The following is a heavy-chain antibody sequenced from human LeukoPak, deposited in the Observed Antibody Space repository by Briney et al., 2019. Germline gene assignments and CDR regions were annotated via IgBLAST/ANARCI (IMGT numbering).Heavy chain of an antibody. CDR2: INHSGST. CDR1: GGSFSGYY. J-gene: IGHJ4*02. Sequence: SETLSLTCAVYGGSFSGYYWNWVRQPPGKGLEWIGEINHSGSTNYNPSLKSRVTISVDTSKNQFSLKLSSVTAADTAVYYCARVVRRLIDYWGQGTLVTVSS. V-gene: IGHV4-34*01. D-gene: IGHD2-21*01. CDR3: ARVVRRLIDY.